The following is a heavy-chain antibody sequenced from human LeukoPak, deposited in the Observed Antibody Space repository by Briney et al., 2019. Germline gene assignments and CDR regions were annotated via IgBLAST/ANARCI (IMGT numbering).Heavy chain of an antibody. Sequence: SETLSPTCAVYGGSFSSYYWSWIRQPPGKGLEWIGEINHSGSTNYNPSLKSRVTISVDTSKNQFSLKLSSVTAADTAVFYCARFDYDSSDYGGFDYWGQGNLVTVSS. D-gene: IGHD3-22*01. V-gene: IGHV4-34*01. CDR2: INHSGST. CDR3: ARFDYDSSDYGGFDY. J-gene: IGHJ4*02. CDR1: GGSFSSYY.